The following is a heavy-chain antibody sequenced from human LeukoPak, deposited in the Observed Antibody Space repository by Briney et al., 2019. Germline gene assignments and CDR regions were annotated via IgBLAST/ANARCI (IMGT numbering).Heavy chain of an antibody. CDR2: ISYDGSNK. CDR1: GFTFSSYA. CDR3: ARVAGFYYMDV. D-gene: IGHD2-15*01. J-gene: IGHJ6*03. V-gene: IGHV3-30*01. Sequence: TGGSLRLSCAASGFTFSSYAMHWVRQAPGEGLEWVAVISYDGSNKYYADSVKGRFTISRDNSKNTLYLQMNSLRAEDTAVYYCARVAGFYYMDVWGKGTTVTVSS.